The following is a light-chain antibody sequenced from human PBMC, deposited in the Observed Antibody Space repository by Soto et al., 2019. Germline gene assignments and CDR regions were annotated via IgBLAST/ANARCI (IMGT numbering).Light chain of an antibody. CDR1: QSVSSSY. Sequence: EIVLTQSPGTLSLSPGERATLSCRASQSVSSSYLACYQQKPGQAPRLLIYGASCRATGIPNRFSGSGSGTDFTLTLRRLELEDFAVYYCQQYGRTFGQGTKVEIK. J-gene: IGKJ1*01. CDR3: QQYGRT. V-gene: IGKV3-20*01. CDR2: GAS.